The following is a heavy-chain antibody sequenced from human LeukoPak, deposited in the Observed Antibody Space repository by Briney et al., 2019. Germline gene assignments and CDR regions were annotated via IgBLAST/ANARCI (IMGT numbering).Heavy chain of an antibody. D-gene: IGHD3-10*01. CDR1: GFTFSGSA. CDR2: IRSKANSYAT. Sequence: GGSLRLSCAASGFTFSGSAMHWVRQASGKGLEWVGRIRSKANSYATAYAASVKGRFTISRDNAKNSLYLQMNSLRAEDTALYYCARVGLGVGSGRTASGFDPWGQGTLVTVFS. CDR3: ARVGLGVGSGRTASGFDP. V-gene: IGHV3-73*01. J-gene: IGHJ5*02.